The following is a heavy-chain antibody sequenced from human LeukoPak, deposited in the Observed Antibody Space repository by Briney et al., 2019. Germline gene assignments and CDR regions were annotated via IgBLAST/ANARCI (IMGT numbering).Heavy chain of an antibody. CDR3: ARGSTMVRGVTTSYYYYYYMDV. D-gene: IGHD3-10*01. CDR1: GGSISSYY. Sequence: SETLSLTCTVSGGSISSYYWSWIRQPAGKGLEWIGRIYTSGSTNYNPSLKSRVTMSVDTSKNQFSLKLSSVTAADTAVYYCARGSTMVRGVTTSYYYYYYMDVWGKGTTVTISS. V-gene: IGHV4-4*07. J-gene: IGHJ6*03. CDR2: IYTSGST.